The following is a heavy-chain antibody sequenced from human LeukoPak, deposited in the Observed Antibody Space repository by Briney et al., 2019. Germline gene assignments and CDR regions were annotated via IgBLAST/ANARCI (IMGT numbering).Heavy chain of an antibody. CDR3: ANYYDILTGFDY. V-gene: IGHV3-23*01. D-gene: IGHD3-9*01. J-gene: IGHJ4*02. CDR1: GFTFSSYA. Sequence: GGSLRLSCAAPGFTFSSYAMSWVRQAPGKGLEWVSAISGSGGSTYYADSVKGRFTISRDNSKNTLYLQMNSLRAEDTAVYYCANYYDILTGFDYWGQGALVTVSS. CDR2: ISGSGGST.